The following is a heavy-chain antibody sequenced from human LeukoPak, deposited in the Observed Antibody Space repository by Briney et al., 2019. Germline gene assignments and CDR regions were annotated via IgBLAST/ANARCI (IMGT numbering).Heavy chain of an antibody. CDR1: GYSISSGYY. CDR2: IYHSGST. V-gene: IGHV4-38-2*02. D-gene: IGHD6-13*01. J-gene: IGHJ4*02. Sequence: SETLSLTCTVSGYSISSGYYWGWIRQPPGKGLEWIGSIYHSGSTNYNPSLKSRVTISVDTSKNQFSLKLSSVTAADTAVYYCARAGYSSSWYAQFPFSFDYWGQGTLVTVSS. CDR3: ARAGYSSSWYAQFPFSFDY.